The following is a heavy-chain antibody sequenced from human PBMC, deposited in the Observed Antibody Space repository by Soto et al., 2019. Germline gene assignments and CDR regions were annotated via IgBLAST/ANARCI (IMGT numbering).Heavy chain of an antibody. D-gene: IGHD2-8*02. CDR1: GGSFSGYY. Sequence: QVQLQQWGAGLLKPSETLSLTCAVYGGSFSGYYWTWIRQPPGTGLEWIGEINHRGSTNYNPSLTSRVTISVDTSKNQFSLKLTSVTAADTAVYYCARDKITGLVDYWGQGTLVTVSS. CDR3: ARDKITGLVDY. J-gene: IGHJ4*02. CDR2: INHRGST. V-gene: IGHV4-34*01.